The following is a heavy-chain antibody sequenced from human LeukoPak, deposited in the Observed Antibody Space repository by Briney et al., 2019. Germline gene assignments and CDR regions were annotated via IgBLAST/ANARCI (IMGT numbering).Heavy chain of an antibody. J-gene: IGHJ4*02. V-gene: IGHV3-30-3*01. CDR2: ISFDGSNK. CDR1: GLTFSSYA. Sequence: PGGSLRLSCAASGLTFSSYAMHWVRQAPGKGLEWVAVISFDGSNKYYADSVKGRFTISRDNSRNTLYLQMNSLRAEDTAVYFCARGRSGYYCFDYWAREPWSPSPQ. D-gene: IGHD3-22*01. CDR3: ARGRSGYYCFDY.